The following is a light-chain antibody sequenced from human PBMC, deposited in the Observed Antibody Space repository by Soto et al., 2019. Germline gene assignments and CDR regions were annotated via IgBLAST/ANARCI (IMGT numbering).Light chain of an antibody. J-gene: IGKJ5*01. V-gene: IGKV3D-20*02. CDR3: QQRSNWPIT. CDR2: TTS. Sequence: EIVLTQSPGTLSLSPGERATLSCRASQSISVTYLAWYQQKPGQAPRLLIYTTSIRATGIPDRFSGSGSGTDFTLTISSLEPEDFAVYYCQQRSNWPITFGQGTRLEIK. CDR1: QSISVTY.